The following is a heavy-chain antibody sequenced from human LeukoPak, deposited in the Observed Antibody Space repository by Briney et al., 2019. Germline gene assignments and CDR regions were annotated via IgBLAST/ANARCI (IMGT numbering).Heavy chain of an antibody. CDR3: ANQEGGNWFDP. J-gene: IGHJ5*02. Sequence: PSETLSLTCTVSGGSISSYYWSWIRQPPGKGLEWIGYIYYSGSTNYNPSLKSRVTISVDTSKNQFSLKLSSVTAADTAVYYCANQEGGNWFDPWGQGTLVTVSS. CDR1: GGSISSYY. CDR2: IYYSGST. V-gene: IGHV4-59*08. D-gene: IGHD3-16*01.